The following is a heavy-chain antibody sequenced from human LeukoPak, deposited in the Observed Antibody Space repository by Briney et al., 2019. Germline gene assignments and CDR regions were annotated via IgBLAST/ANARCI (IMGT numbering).Heavy chain of an antibody. Sequence: GGSLRLSCAASGFTFSSYVMHWVRQAPGKGLEWVAIISYDGSNEYYADSVKGRFTISRDNAKKSLYLQMNSLRAEDTAVYYCARDKIAVAGLFDYWGQGTLVTVSS. CDR2: ISYDGSNE. CDR1: GFTFSSYV. V-gene: IGHV3-30*04. D-gene: IGHD6-19*01. J-gene: IGHJ4*02. CDR3: ARDKIAVAGLFDY.